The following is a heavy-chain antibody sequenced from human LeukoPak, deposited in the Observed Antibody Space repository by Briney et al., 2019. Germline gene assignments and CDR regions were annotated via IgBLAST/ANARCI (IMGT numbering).Heavy chain of an antibody. D-gene: IGHD3-9*01. CDR3: AKWGDYDTLTGYYVPDF. J-gene: IGHJ4*02. CDR2: ITGSGDTT. V-gene: IGHV3-23*01. CDR1: GFIFRNYA. Sequence: GGSLRLSCAASGFIFRNYAMSWVRQAPGKGLEWVSAITGSGDTTYYADSVKGRFTISRDNSKNTLYVEMNTLRVEDTAIYYCAKWGDYDTLTGYYVPDFWGQGTLVTVSS.